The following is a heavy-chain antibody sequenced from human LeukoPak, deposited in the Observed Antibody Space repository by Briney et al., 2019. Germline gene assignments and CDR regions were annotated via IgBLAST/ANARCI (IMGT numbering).Heavy chain of an antibody. J-gene: IGHJ4*02. CDR2: IKQDGSEK. V-gene: IGHV3-7*01. CDR3: VRDYSWGSYYNFFEY. Sequence: GGSLRLSCAGSGFTFRSYWMHWVRQAPGKGLEWVANIKQDGSEKYYVDSVKGRFTISRDNANDSVYLQMNSLRAEDTAVYYYVRDYSWGSYYNFFEYGGQESRVTVSS. CDR1: GFTFRSYW. D-gene: IGHD3-10*01.